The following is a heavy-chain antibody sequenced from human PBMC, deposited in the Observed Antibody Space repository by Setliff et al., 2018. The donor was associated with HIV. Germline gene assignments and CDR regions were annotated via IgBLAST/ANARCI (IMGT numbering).Heavy chain of an antibody. J-gene: IGHJ4*02. V-gene: IGHV4-31*02. CDR1: GGSISSGGFY. D-gene: IGHD2-8*02. CDR2: IYNTGST. Sequence: GGSISSGGFYWTWIRQHPGKGLEWIGYIYNTGSTYHSPSLESRVTISIDTSKNQFSLKLSSVTAADTAVYFCARLIHTGLLYFDFWGLGTLVTVSS. CDR3: ARLIHTGLLYFDF.